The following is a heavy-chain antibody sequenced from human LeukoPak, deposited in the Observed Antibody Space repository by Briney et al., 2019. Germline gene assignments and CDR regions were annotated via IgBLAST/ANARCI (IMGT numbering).Heavy chain of an antibody. V-gene: IGHV4-61*08. J-gene: IGHJ6*02. CDR3: ARVGSGYYSPWDYYGMDV. Sequence: PSETLSLTCTVSGGSISSGDYYWSWIRQPPGKGLEWIGYIYYSGSTNYNPSLKSRVTISVDTSKNQFSLKLSSVTAADTAVYYCARVGSGYYSPWDYYGMDVWGQGTTVTVSS. CDR2: IYYSGST. CDR1: GGSISSGDYY. D-gene: IGHD3-22*01.